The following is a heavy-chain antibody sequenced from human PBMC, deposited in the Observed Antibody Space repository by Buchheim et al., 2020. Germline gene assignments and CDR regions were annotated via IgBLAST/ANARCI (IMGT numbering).Heavy chain of an antibody. CDR3: ARGQVGSYVYYYYYGMDV. Sequence: QQQLQESGPGLVKPSETLSLTCTVSGGSISSSSYYWGWIRQPPGKGLEWIGSIYYSGSTYYNPSLKSRVTISVDTSKNQFSLKLSSVTAADTAVYYCARGQVGSYVYYYYYGMDVWGQGTT. V-gene: IGHV4-39*01. J-gene: IGHJ6*02. CDR1: GGSISSSSYY. D-gene: IGHD1-26*01. CDR2: IYYSGST.